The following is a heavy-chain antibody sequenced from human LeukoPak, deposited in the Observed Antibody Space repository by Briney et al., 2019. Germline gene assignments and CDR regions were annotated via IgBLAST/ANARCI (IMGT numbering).Heavy chain of an antibody. D-gene: IGHD1-26*01. V-gene: IGHV3-30-3*01. CDR1: GFTFSSYA. CDR3: ARGYRVGATSLDY. Sequence: GGSLRLSCAASGFTFSSYAMHWVRQAPGKGLEWVAVISYDGSNKYYADSVKGRFTISRDNSKNTLYLQMNSLRAEDTAVYYCARGYRVGATSLDYWGQGTLVTASS. CDR2: ISYDGSNK. J-gene: IGHJ4*02.